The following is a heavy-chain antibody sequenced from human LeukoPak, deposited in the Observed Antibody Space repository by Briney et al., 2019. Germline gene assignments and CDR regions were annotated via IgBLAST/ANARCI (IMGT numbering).Heavy chain of an antibody. CDR1: RFTFSSYG. J-gene: IGHJ4*02. CDR2: IRYDGSNK. CDR3: ASLPSGLWFGEFTDY. V-gene: IGHV3-30*02. Sequence: GGSLRLSCAASRFTFSSYGMHWVRQAPGKGLEWVAFIRYDGSNKYYADSVKGRFTISRDNSKNTLYLQMNSLRAQDTAVYYCASLPSGLWFGEFTDYWGQGTLVTVSS. D-gene: IGHD3-10*01.